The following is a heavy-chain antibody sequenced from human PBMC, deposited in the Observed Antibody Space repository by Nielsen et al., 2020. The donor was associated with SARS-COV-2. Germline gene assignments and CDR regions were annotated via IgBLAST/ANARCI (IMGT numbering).Heavy chain of an antibody. Sequence: GGSLRLSCAASGFTFSSYAMSWVRQAPGKGLEWVSAISGSGGSTYYADSVTGRFTISRDNSKNTLYLQMNSLRAEDTAVYYCAKVDSSGTGAFDIWGQGTMVTVSS. J-gene: IGHJ3*02. CDR3: AKVDSSGTGAFDI. V-gene: IGHV3-23*01. CDR1: GFTFSSYA. D-gene: IGHD6-19*01. CDR2: ISGSGGST.